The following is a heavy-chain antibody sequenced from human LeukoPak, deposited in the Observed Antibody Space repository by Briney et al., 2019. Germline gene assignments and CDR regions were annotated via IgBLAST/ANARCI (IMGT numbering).Heavy chain of an antibody. D-gene: IGHD2/OR15-2a*01. CDR3: AADRNNRSWYYY. CDR2: IYDSGS. CDR1: GGSISSYY. J-gene: IGHJ4*02. Sequence: SETLSLTCIVSGGSISSYYWSWIRQPPGKGLEWIGYIYDSGSSYNPSLKSRVTISVDTSRNQFSLKVSSVTAADTAVYYCAADRNNRSWYYYWGQGILVTVSS. V-gene: IGHV4-4*09.